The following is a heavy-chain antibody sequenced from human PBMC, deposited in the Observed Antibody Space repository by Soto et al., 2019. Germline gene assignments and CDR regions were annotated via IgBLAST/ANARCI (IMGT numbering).Heavy chain of an antibody. Sequence: PSETLSLTCAVYCGSFSGYYWSWIRQPPGKGLEWIGEINHSGSTNYNPSLKSRVTISVDTSKNQFSLKLSSVTAADTAVYYCASGGGIQLWQYYYYGMDVWGQGTTVTVSS. D-gene: IGHD5-18*01. CDR1: CGSFSGYY. V-gene: IGHV4-34*01. CDR2: INHSGST. CDR3: ASGGGIQLWQYYYYGMDV. J-gene: IGHJ6*02.